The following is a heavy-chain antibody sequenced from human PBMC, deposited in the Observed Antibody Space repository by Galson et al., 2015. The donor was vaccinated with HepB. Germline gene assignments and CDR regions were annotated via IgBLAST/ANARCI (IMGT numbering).Heavy chain of an antibody. J-gene: IGHJ4*02. V-gene: IGHV3-21*01. CDR1: GFTFSSYS. CDR2: ISSSSSYI. CDR3: ARGRDRGQGDFDY. Sequence: SLRLSCAASGFTFSSYSMNWVRQAPGKGLEWVSSISSSSSYIYYADSVKGRFTISRDNAKNSLYLQMNSLRAEDTAVYYCARGRDRGQGDFDYWGQGTLVTVSS. D-gene: IGHD2-15*01.